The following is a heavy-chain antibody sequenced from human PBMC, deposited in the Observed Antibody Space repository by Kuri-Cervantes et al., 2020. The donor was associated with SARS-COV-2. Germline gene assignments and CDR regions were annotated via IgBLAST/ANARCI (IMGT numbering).Heavy chain of an antibody. CDR2: IYPGDSDT. CDR3: ARSLAARHTGLYYYYGLDV. D-gene: IGHD6-6*01. Sequence: KVSCKGSGYSFTSYWIGWVRQMPGKGLEWMGIIYPGDSDTKYTPSFQGQVTISADKSISAAYMQWSSLRASDTALYFCARSLAARHTGLYYYYGLDVWGQGTTVTVSS. V-gene: IGHV5-51*01. CDR1: GYSFTSYW. J-gene: IGHJ6*02.